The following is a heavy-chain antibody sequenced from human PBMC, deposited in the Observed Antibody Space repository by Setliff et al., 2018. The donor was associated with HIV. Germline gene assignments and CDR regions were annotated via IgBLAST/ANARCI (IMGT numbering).Heavy chain of an antibody. Sequence: GESLKISCKASGYTFTNYWIGWVRQVPGKGLEWIGVIYPGDSVTRYGPSFEGQVSISADRSTTTAYLQWSSLKASDTAIYYCIRRRRAPGTADLEAYWGQGTLVTVSS. CDR1: GYTFTNYW. CDR2: IYPGDSVT. J-gene: IGHJ4*02. CDR3: IRRRRAPGTADLEAY. D-gene: IGHD2-21*02. V-gene: IGHV5-51*01.